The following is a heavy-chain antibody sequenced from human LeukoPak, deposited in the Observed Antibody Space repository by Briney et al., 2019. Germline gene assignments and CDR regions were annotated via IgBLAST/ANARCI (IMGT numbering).Heavy chain of an antibody. CDR3: ARGNSAYDSSGYYSRYYYYMDV. CDR1: GGSISSSSYY. J-gene: IGHJ6*03. D-gene: IGHD3-22*01. CDR2: IYYSGST. V-gene: IGHV4-39*01. Sequence: SETLSLTCTVSGGSISSSSYYWGWIRQPPGKGLEWIGNIYYSGSTYYNPSLKSRVTISVDTSKNQFSLKLSSVTAADTAVYYCARGNSAYDSSGYYSRYYYYMDVWGKGTTVTISS.